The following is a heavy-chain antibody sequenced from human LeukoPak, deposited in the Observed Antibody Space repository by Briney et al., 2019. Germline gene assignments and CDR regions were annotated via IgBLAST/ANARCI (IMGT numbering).Heavy chain of an antibody. CDR1: GFSFSNSA. CDR2: IIVGSGTT. Sequence: SVKVSCKSSGFSFSNSAVHWVRQARGQRLEWIGWIIVGSGTTNYVQSLQGRLTITRDMSTNTAYMELSSLRSEDTAVYYCAAERYGGISDCCNFEIWGQGTMVTVSS. CDR3: AAERYGGISDCCNFEI. J-gene: IGHJ3*02. V-gene: IGHV1-58*01. D-gene: IGHD4-23*01.